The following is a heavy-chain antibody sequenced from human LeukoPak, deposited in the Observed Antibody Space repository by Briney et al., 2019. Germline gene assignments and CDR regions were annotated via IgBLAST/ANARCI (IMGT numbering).Heavy chain of an antibody. CDR2: IIPIFGTA. Sequence: GSSVKVSCKASGGTFSSYAISWVRQAPGQGLEWMGGIIPIFGTANYAQKFQGRVTITTDESTSTAYMELSSLRSEDTAVYYCVRGRRCSSTSCSPFDYWGQGTLVTVSS. V-gene: IGHV1-69*05. CDR1: GGTFSSYA. J-gene: IGHJ4*02. CDR3: VRGRRCSSTSCSPFDY. D-gene: IGHD2-2*01.